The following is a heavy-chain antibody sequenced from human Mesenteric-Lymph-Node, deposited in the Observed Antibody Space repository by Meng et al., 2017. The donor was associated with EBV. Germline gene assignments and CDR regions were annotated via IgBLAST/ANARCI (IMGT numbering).Heavy chain of an antibody. Sequence: LVRCAPTVQNTAGSVKVSCDVSLDTCASYAIHWVPQAPGQRLDLMGCINVGNGDTKYSQKFHGRVTITRDTSATTAYMELRSLTSEDTAVYYCARDSTGDSRRFDPWGQGTLVTVSS. CDR2: INVGNGDT. CDR1: LDTCASYA. CDR3: ARDSTGDSRRFDP. D-gene: IGHD3-22*01. V-gene: IGHV1-3*01. J-gene: IGHJ5*02.